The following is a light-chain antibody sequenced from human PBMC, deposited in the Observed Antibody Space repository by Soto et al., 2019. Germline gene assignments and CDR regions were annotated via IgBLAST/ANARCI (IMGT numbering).Light chain of an antibody. V-gene: IGLV1-47*01. J-gene: IGLJ2*01. CDR3: AAWDDSLSGPV. CDR2: RNN. Sequence: QSVLTQPPSASGTPGQRVTISCSGSSSNIGSNYVYWYQQLPGTAPKLLIYRNNQRPSGVPDRLSGSKSGTSASLAISGLRSEDEADYYCAAWDDSLSGPVFGGGTKATVL. CDR1: SSNIGSNY.